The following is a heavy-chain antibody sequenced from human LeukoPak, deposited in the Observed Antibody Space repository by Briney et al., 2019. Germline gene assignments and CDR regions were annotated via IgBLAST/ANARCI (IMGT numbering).Heavy chain of an antibody. D-gene: IGHD4-17*01. V-gene: IGHV3-23*01. Sequence: GGSLRLSCTASGFTFSSYAMSWVRQAPGKGLEWVSPINSAGSTNNGDSVRGRFTISRDNYKNVLYLQMNSKKAEDTALYYCAKDQNTVATAPFDYWCQGALVTVAS. J-gene: IGHJ4*02. CDR3: AKDQNTVATAPFDY. CDR1: GFTFSSYA. CDR2: INSAGST.